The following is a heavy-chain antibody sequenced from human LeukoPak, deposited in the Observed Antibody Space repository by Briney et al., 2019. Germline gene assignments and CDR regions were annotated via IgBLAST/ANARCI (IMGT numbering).Heavy chain of an antibody. CDR1: GVSINSGDYY. CDR2: IYTSGST. Sequence: PSQTLSLTCTVSGVSINSGDYYWSWIRQPAGKGLEWIGRIYTSGSTNYNPSLKSRVTISVDTSKNQFSLKLSSVTAADTAVYYCARQSAITIYGYWGQGTLVTVSS. CDR3: ARQSAITIYGY. V-gene: IGHV4-61*02. J-gene: IGHJ4*02. D-gene: IGHD3-3*01.